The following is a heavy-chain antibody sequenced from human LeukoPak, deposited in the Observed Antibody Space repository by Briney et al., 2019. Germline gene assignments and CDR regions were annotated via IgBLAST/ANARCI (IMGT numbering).Heavy chain of an antibody. Sequence: GASVKVSCKASGYTFTSHYMHWVRQAPGQGLEWMGVINPSGGSTTYAQKFQGRVTMTRDTSTSTVYMELSDLRSEDTAVYYCARERAAVVAATRVPGSWGQGTLVTVSS. CDR2: INPSGGST. CDR3: ARERAAVVAATRVPGS. D-gene: IGHD2-15*01. J-gene: IGHJ5*02. V-gene: IGHV1-46*01. CDR1: GYTFTSHY.